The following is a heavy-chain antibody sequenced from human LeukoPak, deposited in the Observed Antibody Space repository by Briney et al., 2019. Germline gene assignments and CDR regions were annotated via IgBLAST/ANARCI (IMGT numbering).Heavy chain of an antibody. J-gene: IGHJ5*02. CDR1: GGSFSGYY. V-gene: IGHV4-34*01. CDR3: ARTGYSSSPEGFDP. CDR2: INHSGST. D-gene: IGHD6-13*01. Sequence: SETLSLTCAVYGGSFSGYYWSWIRQPPGKGLEWIGEINHSGSTNYNPSLKSRVTVSVDTSKNQFSLKLSSVTAADTAVYYCARTGYSSSPEGFDPWGQGTLVTVSS.